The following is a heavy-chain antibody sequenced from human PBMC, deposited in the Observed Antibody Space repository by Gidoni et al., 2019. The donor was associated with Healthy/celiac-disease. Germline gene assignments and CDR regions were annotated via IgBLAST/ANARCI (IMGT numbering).Heavy chain of an antibody. J-gene: IGHJ6*02. Sequence: QVQLVQSGAEVKKPGSSVKVSCKASGGTFSSYAISWVRQAPGQGLEWMGGIIPIFGTANYAQKFQGRVTITADESTSTAYMELSSLRSEDTAVYYCAKEMAVVTARYYYYYGMDVWGQGTTVTVSS. D-gene: IGHD2-21*02. V-gene: IGHV1-69*01. CDR3: AKEMAVVTARYYYYYGMDV. CDR2: IIPIFGTA. CDR1: GGTFSSYA.